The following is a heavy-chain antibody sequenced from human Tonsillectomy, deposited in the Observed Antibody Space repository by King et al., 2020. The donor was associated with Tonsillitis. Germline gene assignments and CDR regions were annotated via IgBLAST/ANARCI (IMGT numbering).Heavy chain of an antibody. CDR2: ISAYNGNT. Sequence: QLVQSGAEVKKPGASVKVSRKASGYIFTSYDISWVRQAPGQGLEWMGWISAYNGNTNYAQKLQGRVTMTTDTSTSTAYMELRSLRSDDTAVYYCARSYYYQSSGYSAFDYWGQGTLVTVSS. D-gene: IGHD3-22*01. J-gene: IGHJ4*02. V-gene: IGHV1-18*01. CDR1: GYIFTSYD. CDR3: ARSYYYQSSGYSAFDY.